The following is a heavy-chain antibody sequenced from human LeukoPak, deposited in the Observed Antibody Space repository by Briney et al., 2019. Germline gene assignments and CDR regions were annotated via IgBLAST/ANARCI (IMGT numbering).Heavy chain of an antibody. CDR2: INHSGST. D-gene: IGHD3-22*01. CDR1: GGSFSGYY. V-gene: IGHV4-34*01. Sequence: SETLSLTCAVYGGSFSGYYWSWIRQPPGKGLEWIGEINHSGSTNYNPSLKSRVTISVDTSKNQFSLKLSSVTAADTAVYYCARRYYDSSEWGQGTLVTVSS. CDR3: ARRYYDSSE. J-gene: IGHJ4*02.